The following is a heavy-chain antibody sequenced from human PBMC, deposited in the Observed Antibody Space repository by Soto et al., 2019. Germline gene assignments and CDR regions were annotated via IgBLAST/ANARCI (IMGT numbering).Heavy chain of an antibody. J-gene: IGHJ4*02. CDR1: GFTFSNAW. Sequence: GGSLRLSCAASGFTFSNAWMNWVRQAPGKGLEWVGRIKSKTDGGTTDYAAPVKGRFTISRDDSKNTLYLQMNSLKTEDTAVYYCTTLDYYGSGSYYNVRTTKKPDYWGQGTLVTVSS. CDR2: IKSKTDGGTT. V-gene: IGHV3-15*07. CDR3: TTLDYYGSGSYYNVRTTKKPDY. D-gene: IGHD3-10*01.